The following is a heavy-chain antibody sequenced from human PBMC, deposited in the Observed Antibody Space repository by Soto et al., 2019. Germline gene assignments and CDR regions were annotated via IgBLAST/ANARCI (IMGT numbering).Heavy chain of an antibody. CDR3: AKLGFVLMELYYFHQ. CDR1: GFTFSSYA. J-gene: IGHJ4*01. D-gene: IGHD2-8*01. Sequence: GGSLRLSCTASGFTFSSYAMSWVRQAPGKELEWVSTISGNSGKTNYAESVKGRFSISRDNSKNTVYLQLDSLRAEDTAVYFCAKLGFVLMELYYFHQWRHRTLVTVSS. V-gene: IGHV3-23*01. CDR2: ISGNSGKT.